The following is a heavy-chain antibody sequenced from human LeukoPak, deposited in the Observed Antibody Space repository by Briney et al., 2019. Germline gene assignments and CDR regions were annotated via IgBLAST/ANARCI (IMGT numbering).Heavy chain of an antibody. Sequence: GGSLRLSCAASGFSFKDYWMSWVRQAPGKGLEWVAVISYDGSNKYYADSVKGRFTISRDNSKNTLYLQMNSLRAEDTAVYHCAKGRSGYLMAEYWGQGTLVTVSS. V-gene: IGHV3-30*18. CDR1: GFSFKDYW. D-gene: IGHD3-22*01. CDR3: AKGRSGYLMAEY. CDR2: ISYDGSNK. J-gene: IGHJ4*02.